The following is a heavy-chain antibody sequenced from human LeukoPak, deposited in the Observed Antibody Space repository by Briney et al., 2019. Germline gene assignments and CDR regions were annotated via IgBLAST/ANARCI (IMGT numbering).Heavy chain of an antibody. Sequence: PGGSLRLSCAASGFTFSDYYMSWIRQAPGKGLEWVSHISSSGSTIYYADSVKGRFTISRDNAKNSLYLQMNSLRAEDTAVYYCARGRSSSWYLNWFDPWGQGTLVTVSS. D-gene: IGHD6-13*01. J-gene: IGHJ5*02. CDR1: GFTFSDYY. CDR2: ISSSGSTI. V-gene: IGHV3-11*04. CDR3: ARGRSSSWYLNWFDP.